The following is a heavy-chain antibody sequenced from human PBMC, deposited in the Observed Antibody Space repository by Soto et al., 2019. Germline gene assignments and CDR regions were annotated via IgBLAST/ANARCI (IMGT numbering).Heavy chain of an antibody. J-gene: IGHJ3*02. Sequence: EVQPVESGGGLVQPGGSLRLSCAASGFTFSSYDMHWVRQATGKGLEWVSAIGTAGDTYYPGSVKGRFTISRENAKNSLYLQMNSLRAGDTAVYYCARGVVAAGRGEDAFDIWGQGTMVTVSS. CDR3: ARGVVAAGRGEDAFDI. CDR1: GFTFSSYD. V-gene: IGHV3-13*01. CDR2: IGTAGDT. D-gene: IGHD2-15*01.